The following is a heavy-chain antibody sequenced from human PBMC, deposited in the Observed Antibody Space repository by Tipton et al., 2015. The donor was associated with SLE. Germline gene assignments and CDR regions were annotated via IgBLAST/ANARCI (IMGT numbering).Heavy chain of an antibody. D-gene: IGHD6-13*01. CDR3: ARDYRAAARSRYGMDV. CDR2: IYYSGST. CDR1: GGSISSSSYY. J-gene: IGHJ6*02. Sequence: GSLRLSCTVSGGSISSSSYYWGWIRQPPGKGLEWIGSIYYSGSTYYNPSLKSRVTISVDTSKNQFSLKLSSVTAADTAVYYCARDYRAAARSRYGMDVWGQGTTVTVSS. V-gene: IGHV4-39*07.